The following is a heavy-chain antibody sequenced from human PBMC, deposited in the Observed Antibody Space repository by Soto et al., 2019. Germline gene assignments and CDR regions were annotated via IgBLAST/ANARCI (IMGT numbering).Heavy chain of an antibody. CDR2: IYPGDSDT. V-gene: IGHV5-51*01. D-gene: IGHD1-7*01. CDR1: GYSFTSYW. Sequence: ESLKISCKGSGYSFTSYWIGWVRQMPGKGLEWMGIIYPGDSDTRYSPSFQGQVTISADKSISTAYLQWSSLKASDTAMYYCARLDGNWNYGGPNFDYWGQGTLVTVSS. J-gene: IGHJ4*02. CDR3: ARLDGNWNYGGPNFDY.